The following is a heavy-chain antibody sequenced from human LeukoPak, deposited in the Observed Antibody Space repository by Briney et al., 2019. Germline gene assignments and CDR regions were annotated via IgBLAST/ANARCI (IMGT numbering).Heavy chain of an antibody. V-gene: IGHV5-51*01. CDR3: ARISRDGYNAYYYYYMDV. J-gene: IGHJ6*03. CDR2: IYPGDSDT. CDR1: GYSFTSYW. D-gene: IGHD5-24*01. Sequence: GESLKISCKGSGYSFTSYWIGWVRQMPGKGLEWMGIIYPGDSDTRCSPSFQGQVTISADKSISTAYLQWSSLKASDTAMYYCARISRDGYNAYYYYYMDVWGKGTTVTVSS.